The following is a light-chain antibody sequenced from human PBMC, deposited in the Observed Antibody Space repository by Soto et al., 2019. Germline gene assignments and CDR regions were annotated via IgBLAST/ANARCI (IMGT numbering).Light chain of an antibody. CDR2: NNY. CDR3: AAWDDSLNGPAV. CDR1: SSNIGSNT. V-gene: IGLV1-44*01. J-gene: IGLJ1*01. Sequence: QSVLTQPPSASGTPGQRVTISCSGSSSNIGSNTVNWYQQLPGTAPKLLIYNNYQRPSGVPDRFSGSKSGTSASLAISVLQSEDEADYYCAAWDDSLNGPAVFGTGTKLIVL.